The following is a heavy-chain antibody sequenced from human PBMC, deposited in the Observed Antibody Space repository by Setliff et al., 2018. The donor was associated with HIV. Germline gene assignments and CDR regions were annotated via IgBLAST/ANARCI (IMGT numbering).Heavy chain of an antibody. CDR1: GYTFTNYG. V-gene: IGHV1-18*01. CDR3: SRDRSATWTPTTY. J-gene: IGHJ4*02. CDR2: LASYNDDA. D-gene: IGHD6-25*01. Sequence: ASVKVSCKASGYTFTNYGITWVRQAPGHGLEWMGWLASYNDDANYAQNLQGRVTMTTDKSASTAYMELRSLTSDDTAMYYCSRDRSATWTPTTYWGQGTLVTVSS.